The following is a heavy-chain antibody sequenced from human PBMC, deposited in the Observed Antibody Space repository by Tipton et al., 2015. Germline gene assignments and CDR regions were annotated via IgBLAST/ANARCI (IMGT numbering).Heavy chain of an antibody. Sequence: RSLRLSCAVSGFTFDDYAMHWVRQAPGKGLEWVSGVSWHGGNIGYADSVKGRFTISRDNAKKSVYLQMDSLRPEDTALYYCAKDFYGGNSGIQLDYWGQGTQVTVSS. D-gene: IGHD4-23*01. CDR2: VSWHGGNI. V-gene: IGHV3-9*01. J-gene: IGHJ4*02. CDR1: GFTFDDYA. CDR3: AKDFYGGNSGIQLDY.